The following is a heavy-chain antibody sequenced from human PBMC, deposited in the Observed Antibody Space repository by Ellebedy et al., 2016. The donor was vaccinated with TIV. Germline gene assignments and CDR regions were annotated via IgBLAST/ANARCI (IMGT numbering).Heavy chain of an antibody. D-gene: IGHD1-26*01. J-gene: IGHJ6*02. Sequence: ASVKVSCXASGYTFTGYYMHWVRQAPGQGLEWMGWINPNSGGTNYAQKFQGRVTMTRDTSISTAYMELSRLRSDDTAVYYCARDLGLIVGATTLLLVDYYYGMDVWGQGTTVTVSS. V-gene: IGHV1-2*02. CDR1: GYTFTGYY. CDR3: ARDLGLIVGATTLLLVDYYYGMDV. CDR2: INPNSGGT.